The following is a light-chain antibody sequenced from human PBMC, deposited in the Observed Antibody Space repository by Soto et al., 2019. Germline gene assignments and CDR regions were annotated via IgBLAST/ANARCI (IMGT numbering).Light chain of an antibody. CDR3: QQLNSYPLP. J-gene: IGKJ4*01. V-gene: IGKV1-9*01. CDR2: AAS. CDR1: QGISSY. Sequence: IQLTQSPSSLSASVGDRVTITCRASQGISSYLAWYQQKPGKAPKLLIYAASTLQSGVPSRFSGSGSGTDFPLTLSRLQPEDFATYYCQQLNSYPLPFGGGTKVEIK.